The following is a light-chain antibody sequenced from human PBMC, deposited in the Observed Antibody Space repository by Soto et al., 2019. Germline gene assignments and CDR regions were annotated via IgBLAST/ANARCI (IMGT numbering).Light chain of an antibody. Sequence: EIVLTQSPGTLSLSPGERATLSCRASQSVSSSYLAWYQQKPGQAPRLLIYGASSRATGIPDRFSGSGFGTVFTFTISRLEPEDFAVYYCQQYGSSMYTFGQGTKVDIK. CDR3: QQYGSSMYT. J-gene: IGKJ2*01. V-gene: IGKV3-20*01. CDR2: GAS. CDR1: QSVSSSY.